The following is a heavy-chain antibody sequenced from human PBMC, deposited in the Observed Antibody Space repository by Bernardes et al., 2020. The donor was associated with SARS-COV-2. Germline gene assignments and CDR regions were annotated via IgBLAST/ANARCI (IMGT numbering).Heavy chain of an antibody. J-gene: IGHJ6*02. D-gene: IGHD3-3*01. CDR1: GYTFTSYG. CDR2: ISAYNGNT. CDR3: ARDHVVVIISNYYYGMDV. Sequence: ASVKDSCKASGYTFTSYGISWVRQAPGQGLEWMGWISAYNGNTNYAQKLQGRVTMTTDTSTSTAYMELRSLRSDDTAVYYCARDHVVVIISNYYYGMDVWGQGTTVSVSS. V-gene: IGHV1-18*01.